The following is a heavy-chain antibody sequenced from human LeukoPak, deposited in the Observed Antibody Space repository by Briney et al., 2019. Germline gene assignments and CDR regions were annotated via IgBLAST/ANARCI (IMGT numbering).Heavy chain of an antibody. J-gene: IGHJ6*02. D-gene: IGHD1-20*01. CDR3: AYARITGTRGYYGMDV. Sequence: GGSLRLSCAASGFSFSSYAMSWVRQAPGKGLEWVSAISGSGGSTYYADSVKGRFTISRDNSKNTLYLQMNSLRAEDTAVYYCAYARITGTRGYYGMDVWGQGTTVTVSS. CDR2: ISGSGGST. V-gene: IGHV3-23*01. CDR1: GFSFSSYA.